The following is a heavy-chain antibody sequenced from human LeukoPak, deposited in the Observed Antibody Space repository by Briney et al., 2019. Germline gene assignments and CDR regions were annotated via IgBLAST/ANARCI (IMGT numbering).Heavy chain of an antibody. CDR3: ASTAAGAFDI. V-gene: IGHV4-59*01. J-gene: IGHJ3*02. D-gene: IGHD6-13*01. Sequence: SETLSLTCTVSGGSISSYYWSWIRQPPGKGLEWIGYIYYSGSTNYNPPLKSRVTISVDTSKNQFSLKLSSVTAADTAVYYCASTAAGAFDIWGQGTMVTVSS. CDR1: GGSISSYY. CDR2: IYYSGST.